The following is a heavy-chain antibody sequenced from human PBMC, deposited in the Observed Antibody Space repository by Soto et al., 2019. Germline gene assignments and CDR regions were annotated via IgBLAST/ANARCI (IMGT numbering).Heavy chain of an antibody. CDR1: GGSFSGYY. Sequence: SETLSLTCAVYGGSFSGYYWSWIRQPPGKGLEWIGEINHSGSTNYNPSLKSRVTISVDTSKNQFSLKLSSVTAADTAVYYCVGYCTNGVCCTGPYYYGMDVWGQGTTVTVSS. V-gene: IGHV4-34*01. D-gene: IGHD2-8*01. CDR2: INHSGST. J-gene: IGHJ6*02. CDR3: VGYCTNGVCCTGPYYYGMDV.